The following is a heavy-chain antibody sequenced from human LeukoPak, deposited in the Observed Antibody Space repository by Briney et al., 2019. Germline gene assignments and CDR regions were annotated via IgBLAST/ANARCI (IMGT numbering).Heavy chain of an antibody. CDR1: GFTFNTYS. CDR3: DGADF. Sequence: GGSLRLSCAASGFTFNTYSMNWAHQAPGKGLEWVSTISDSGGGTYYADSVKGRFTISRDNSKNTLYLQMNSLRADDTAVYYCDGADFWGQGTLVTVSS. J-gene: IGHJ4*02. CDR2: ISDSGGGT. V-gene: IGHV3-23*01.